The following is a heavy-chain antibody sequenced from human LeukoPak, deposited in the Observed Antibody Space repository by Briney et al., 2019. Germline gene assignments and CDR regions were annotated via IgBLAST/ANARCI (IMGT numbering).Heavy chain of an antibody. D-gene: IGHD3-22*01. Sequence: PGGSLRLSCAASGFTFSAFGMHWFRQAPGKGLEWVALISSDGSKYYKVDSVRGRFTISRDNAKNSLYLQMNSLRAEDMALYYCAKDIMGYYDSSGYFDYWGQGTLVTVSS. CDR3: AKDIMGYYDSSGYFDY. V-gene: IGHV3-30*02. CDR2: ISSDGSKY. CDR1: GFTFSAFG. J-gene: IGHJ4*02.